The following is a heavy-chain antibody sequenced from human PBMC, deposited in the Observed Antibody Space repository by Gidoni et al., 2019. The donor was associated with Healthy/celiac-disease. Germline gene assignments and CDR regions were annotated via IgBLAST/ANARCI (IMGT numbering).Heavy chain of an antibody. D-gene: IGHD5-12*01. J-gene: IGHJ4*02. Sequence: QVQLVESGGGVVQRGRSLRLSCEASGFTFSSYGMHWVRQAPGKGLELVVVRWYDGSNKYYADSLKGRFTISRDNSKNTLYLQMNSLRAEDTAVYYCARERYSGYEWGPIDYWGQGTLVTVSS. V-gene: IGHV3-33*01. CDR1: GFTFSSYG. CDR2: RWYDGSNK. CDR3: ARERYSGYEWGPIDY.